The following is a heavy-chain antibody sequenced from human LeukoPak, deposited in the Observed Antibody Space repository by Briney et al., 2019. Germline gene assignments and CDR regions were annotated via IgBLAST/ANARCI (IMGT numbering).Heavy chain of an antibody. D-gene: IGHD3-9*01. CDR1: GFTFSSYS. Sequence: GGSLRLSCAASGFTFSSYSMTWVRQAPGKGLEWVSYISSSSSTIYYADSVKGRFTISRDNAKNSLYLQMNSLRAEDTAVYYCARDILTGSQSRFQHWGQGTLVTVSP. CDR3: ARDILTGSQSRFQH. V-gene: IGHV3-48*04. J-gene: IGHJ1*01. CDR2: ISSSSSTI.